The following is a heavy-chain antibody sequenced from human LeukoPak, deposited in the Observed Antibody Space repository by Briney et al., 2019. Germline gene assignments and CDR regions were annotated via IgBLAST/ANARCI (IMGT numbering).Heavy chain of an antibody. D-gene: IGHD6-13*01. CDR1: GFTFSRYA. CDR3: AKDLMAFSALAAAGPFDY. CDR2: ISGSGGST. V-gene: IGHV3-23*01. J-gene: IGHJ4*02. Sequence: GESLTLSCAASGFTFSRYAMSWVRQAPGKGLEWVSAISGSGGSTYYADSVKGRFTISRDNSKNTLYLQMSSLRAEDTAVYYCAKDLMAFSALAAAGPFDYWGQGTLVTVSS.